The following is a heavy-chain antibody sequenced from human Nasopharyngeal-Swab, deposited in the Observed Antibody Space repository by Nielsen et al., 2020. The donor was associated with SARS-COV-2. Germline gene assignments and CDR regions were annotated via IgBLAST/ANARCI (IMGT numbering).Heavy chain of an antibody. Sequence: GGSLRLSCAASGFTFSTYAMHWVRQAPGKGLEWVALISYDGSNKYYADSVKGRFTISRDNSKNTLYLQMNSLRPEDTALYWCVKDLRGKYAFDIWGQGTMVTVSS. J-gene: IGHJ3*02. CDR3: VKDLRGKYAFDI. CDR1: GFTFSTYA. V-gene: IGHV3-30*14. CDR2: ISYDGSNK. D-gene: IGHD3-16*01.